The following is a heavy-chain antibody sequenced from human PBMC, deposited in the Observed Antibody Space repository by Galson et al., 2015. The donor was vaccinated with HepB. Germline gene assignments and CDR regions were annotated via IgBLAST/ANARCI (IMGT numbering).Heavy chain of an antibody. J-gene: IGHJ3*01. CDR2: IYHSGRT. D-gene: IGHD6-13*01. V-gene: IGHV4-39*01. CDR1: GDSISRNPFY. Sequence: LSLTCTVSGDSISRNPFYWGWLRQPPGKGLEWIGNIYHSGRTYYNPSLNSRVTISVDTSKSQVSLKLSSATATDTAVYYCERGGSIVAAGDSFYLWGQGTMVTVSS. CDR3: ERGGSIVAAGDSFYL.